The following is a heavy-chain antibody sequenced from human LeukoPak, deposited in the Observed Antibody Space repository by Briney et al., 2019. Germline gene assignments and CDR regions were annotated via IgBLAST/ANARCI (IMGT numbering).Heavy chain of an antibody. CDR3: ARAPFRIAVAGAFDY. J-gene: IGHJ4*02. CDR1: GYIFTGYY. V-gene: IGHV1-2*02. Sequence: ASVKVSCKASGYIFTGYYMHWVRQAPGQGLEWMGWINPNSGGTNYAQKFQGRVTMTRDTSISTAYMELSRLRSDDTAVYYCARAPFRIAVAGAFDYWGQGTLVTVSS. D-gene: IGHD6-19*01. CDR2: INPNSGGT.